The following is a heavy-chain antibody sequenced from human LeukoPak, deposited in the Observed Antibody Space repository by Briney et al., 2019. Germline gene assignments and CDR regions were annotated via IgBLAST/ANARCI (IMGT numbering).Heavy chain of an antibody. CDR2: IYDSGST. Sequence: PSETLSLTCTVSRGSLSSSSYYWGWIRQPPGKGLGWIGCIYDSGSTYYNPSLNSRATISVDTSKNQFCLKLRSVTAADTAVYYCARSLVVPAHYYYYYYMDVWGKGTTVTVSS. CDR3: ARSLVVPAHYYYYYYMDV. CDR1: RGSLSSSSYY. V-gene: IGHV4-39*01. J-gene: IGHJ6*03. D-gene: IGHD2-2*01.